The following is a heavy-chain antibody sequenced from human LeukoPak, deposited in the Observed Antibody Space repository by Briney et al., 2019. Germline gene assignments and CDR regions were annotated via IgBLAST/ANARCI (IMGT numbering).Heavy chain of an antibody. D-gene: IGHD3-22*01. Sequence: NPSETLSLTCTVSGGSISSYYWSWIRQPPGKGLEWIGYIYYSGSTNYNPSLKSRVTISVDTSKNQFSLKLSSVTAADTAVYYCARSQGIYYDSSPVDYWGQGTLVTVSS. J-gene: IGHJ4*02. V-gene: IGHV4-59*01. CDR3: ARSQGIYYDSSPVDY. CDR1: GGSISSYY. CDR2: IYYSGST.